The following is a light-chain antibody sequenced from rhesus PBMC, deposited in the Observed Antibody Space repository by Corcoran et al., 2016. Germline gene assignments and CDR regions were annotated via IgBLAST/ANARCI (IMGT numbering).Light chain of an antibody. CDR1: QGISSY. V-gene: IGKV1-38*01. CDR3: QQRNSHPPT. J-gene: IGKJ4*01. CDR2: DAS. Sequence: DVQLTQSPSSLSASVGDRVTITCRASQGISSYLAWYQQKSGKAPRLLIYDASILQSGVPSRFSGSGSGTDFTLTINSLQPEDFTSYHGQQRNSHPPTFGGGTKVEIK.